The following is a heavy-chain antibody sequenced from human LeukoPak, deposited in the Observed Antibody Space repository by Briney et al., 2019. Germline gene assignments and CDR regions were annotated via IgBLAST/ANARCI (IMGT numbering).Heavy chain of an antibody. V-gene: IGHV3-23*01. D-gene: IGHD6-13*01. CDR1: GSTFSSYA. J-gene: IGHJ5*02. CDR2: ISGSGGST. CDR3: ANTGYSSSWYPDWFDP. Sequence: GGSLRLSCAASGSTFSSYAMSWVRQAPGKGLEWVSAISGSGGSTYYADSVKGRFTISRDNSKNTLYLQMNSLRAEDTAVYYCANTGYSSSWYPDWFDPWGQGTLVTVSS.